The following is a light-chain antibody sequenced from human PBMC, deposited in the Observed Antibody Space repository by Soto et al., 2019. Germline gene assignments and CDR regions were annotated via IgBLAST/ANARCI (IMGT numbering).Light chain of an antibody. CDR1: QSVSSSY. J-gene: IGKJ1*01. CDR3: QQYGSSPPGT. CDR2: GAS. V-gene: IGKV3-20*01. Sequence: IGLTQSPGTLSLSPGERATLSCRASQSVSSSYLAWYQQKPGQAPRLLIYGASSRATGIPDRFSGSGSGTDFTLTISRLEPEDFAVYYCQQYGSSPPGTFGQGSKVDIK.